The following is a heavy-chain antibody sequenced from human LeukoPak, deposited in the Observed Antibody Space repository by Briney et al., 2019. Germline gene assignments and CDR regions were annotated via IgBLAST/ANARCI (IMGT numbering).Heavy chain of an antibody. V-gene: IGHV3-30-3*01. CDR3: ARDRGIVVVPAAIRWWFDP. CDR2: ISYDGSNK. CDR1: GFTFSSYA. D-gene: IGHD2-2*01. J-gene: IGHJ5*02. Sequence: PGGSLRLSCAASGFTFSSYAMHWVRQAPGKGLEWVAVISYDGSNKYYADSVKGRFTISRDNSKNTLYLQMNSLRAEDTAVYYCARDRGIVVVPAAIRWWFDPWGQGTLVTVSS.